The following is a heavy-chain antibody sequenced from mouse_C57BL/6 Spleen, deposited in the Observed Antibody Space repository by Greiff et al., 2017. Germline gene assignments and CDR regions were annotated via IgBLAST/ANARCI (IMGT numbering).Heavy chain of an antibody. J-gene: IGHJ2*01. D-gene: IGHD1-1*01. CDR3: AIPLTTVVATDY. CDR2: IYPGSGST. V-gene: IGHV1-55*01. Sequence: QVHVKQSGAELVKPGASVKMSCKASGYTFTSYWITWVKQRPGQGLEWIGDIYPGSGSTNYNEKFKSKATLTVDTSSSTAYMQLSSLTSEDSAVYYCAIPLTTVVATDYWGQGTTLTVSS. CDR1: GYTFTSYW.